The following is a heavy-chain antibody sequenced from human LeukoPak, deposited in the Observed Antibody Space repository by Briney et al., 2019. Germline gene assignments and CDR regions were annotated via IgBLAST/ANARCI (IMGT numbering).Heavy chain of an antibody. CDR2: IKQDGSEK. Sequence: PGGSLRLSCAASGLTFSSYWMSWVRQAPGKGLEWVANIKQDGSEKYYVDSVKGRFTISRDNAKNSLYLQMNSLRAEDTAVYYCARAAPSYYDFWSGYNPDYWGQGTLVTVSS. CDR1: GLTFSSYW. V-gene: IGHV3-7*01. J-gene: IGHJ4*02. CDR3: ARAAPSYYDFWSGYNPDY. D-gene: IGHD3-3*01.